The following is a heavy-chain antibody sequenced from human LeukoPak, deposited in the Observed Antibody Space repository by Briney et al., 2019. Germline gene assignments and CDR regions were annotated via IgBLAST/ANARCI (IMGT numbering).Heavy chain of an antibody. D-gene: IGHD4-17*01. CDR3: ARGDYGDYYSDY. J-gene: IGHJ4*02. CDR2: INPNSGGT. V-gene: IGHV1-2*02. CDR1: GYTFTSYG. Sequence: GASVKVSCKASGYTFTSYGIDWVRQAPGQGLEWMGWINPNSGGTNYAQKFQGRVTMTRDTSISTAYMELSRLRSDDTAVYYCARGDYGDYYSDYWGQGTLVTVSS.